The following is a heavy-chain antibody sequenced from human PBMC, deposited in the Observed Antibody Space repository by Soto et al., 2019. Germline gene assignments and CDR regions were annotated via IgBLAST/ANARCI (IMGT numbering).Heavy chain of an antibody. CDR2: ISDSGGST. J-gene: IGHJ4*02. CDR3: AKRAAPYYFDS. Sequence: GGSLRLSCAASGLMFSSYAMSWVRQAPGKGLEWVSVISDSGGSTYYADSVKGRFTISRDNSKNTLYLQMNSLGAEDTAVYYCAKRAAPYYFDSWGQGTPVTVSS. D-gene: IGHD3-10*01. V-gene: IGHV3-23*01. CDR1: GLMFSSYA.